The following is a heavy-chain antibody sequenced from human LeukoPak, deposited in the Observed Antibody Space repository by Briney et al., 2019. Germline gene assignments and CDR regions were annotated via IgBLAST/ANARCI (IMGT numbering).Heavy chain of an antibody. V-gene: IGHV4-59*08. CDR3: ARQNYGSAPLRY. CDR2: IYYSGST. CDR1: GGSISSYY. J-gene: IGHJ4*02. Sequence: SETLSLTCTVSGGSISSYYWSWIRQPPGKGLEWIGYIYYSGSTNYNPSLKSRVTISVDTSKNQFSLKLRSVTAADTAVYFCARQNYGSAPLRYWGQGTLVTVSS. D-gene: IGHD3-10*01.